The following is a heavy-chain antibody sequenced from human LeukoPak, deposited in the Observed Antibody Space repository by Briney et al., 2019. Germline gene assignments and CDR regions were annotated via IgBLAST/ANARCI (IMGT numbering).Heavy chain of an antibody. CDR1: RFTFSSYG. V-gene: IGHV3-30*19. D-gene: IGHD3-3*01. J-gene: IGHJ6*03. Sequence: GGSLRLSCAASRFTFSSYGMHWVRQAPGKGLEWAAVISYDGSNKYYADSVKGRFTISRDNSKNTLCLQMNSLRAEDTAVYYCARAQRPSYWSGYYNYYYYMDVWGKGTTVTVSS. CDR3: ARAQRPSYWSGYYNYYYYMDV. CDR2: ISYDGSNK.